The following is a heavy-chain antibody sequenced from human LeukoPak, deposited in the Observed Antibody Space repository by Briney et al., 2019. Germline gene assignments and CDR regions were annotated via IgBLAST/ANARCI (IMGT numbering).Heavy chain of an antibody. V-gene: IGHV3-30-3*01. Sequence: GGSLRLSCAASGFIFSSYVMHWVRQAPGKGLEWVAVISYDGSNKYYADSVKGRFTISRDNSKSTLYVQMNSLRTEDTAVYYCARQTEAYPSQFDYWGQGTLVTVSS. D-gene: IGHD1-14*01. CDR2: ISYDGSNK. CDR3: ARQTEAYPSQFDY. J-gene: IGHJ4*02. CDR1: GFIFSSYV.